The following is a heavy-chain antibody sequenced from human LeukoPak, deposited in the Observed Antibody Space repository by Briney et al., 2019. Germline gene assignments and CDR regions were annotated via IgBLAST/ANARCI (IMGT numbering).Heavy chain of an antibody. J-gene: IGHJ4*02. D-gene: IGHD6-13*01. CDR2: INSDGSST. CDR3: ARLDSSSWASVDY. Sequence: QPGGSLRLSCAASGFTFSSYWMHWVRQAPGKGRVWVSRINSDGSSTSYADSVKGRFTISRDNAKNPLYLHMTSLRAEATAVYYCARLDSSSWASVDYWGQGTLVTVSS. V-gene: IGHV3-74*01. CDR1: GFTFSSYW.